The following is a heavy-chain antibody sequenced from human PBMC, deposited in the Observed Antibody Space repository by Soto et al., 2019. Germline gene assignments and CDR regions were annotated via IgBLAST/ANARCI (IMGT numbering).Heavy chain of an antibody. V-gene: IGHV3-7*01. CDR3: ARDSVEWLLTFYYQGMDV. Sequence: EVQLVESGGGLVQPGGSLRLSCAASGFTFSSYWMSWVRQAPGKGLEWVANIKQDGSEIYYVDSVKGRFAISRDNAKNSLYLQLTSLRAEDTAVYYCARDSVEWLLTFYYQGMDVWGQGTTVTVSS. CDR1: GFTFSSYW. J-gene: IGHJ6*02. D-gene: IGHD3-3*01. CDR2: IKQDGSEI.